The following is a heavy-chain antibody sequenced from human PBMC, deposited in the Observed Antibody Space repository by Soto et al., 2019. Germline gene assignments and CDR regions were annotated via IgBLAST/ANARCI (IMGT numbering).Heavy chain of an antibody. CDR2: IDNAGTDS. D-gene: IGHD3-10*01. Sequence: EVQLVESGGGLVQPGGSLRLSCAASGFTLSGRSMHWVRQAPGKGLVWVSGIDNAGTDSTYADSVKGRFTSSRDNAKNMLYLQMNSLRVEDTAVYYCDRGWFGPYVWGKGTTVTVSS. CDR3: DRGWFGPYV. CDR1: GFTLSGRS. J-gene: IGHJ6*04. V-gene: IGHV3-74*01.